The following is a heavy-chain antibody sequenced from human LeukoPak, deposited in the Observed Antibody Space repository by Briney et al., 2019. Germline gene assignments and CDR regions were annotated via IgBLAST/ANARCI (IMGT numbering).Heavy chain of an antibody. J-gene: IGHJ4*02. CDR3: ARGGSGYSYGHKIDY. D-gene: IGHD5-18*01. Sequence: SETLSLTCTVSGGSINSRSYYWSWIRQPPGKGLEWIGYIYYSGSTNYNPSLKSRVTISVDTSKNQFSLKLSSVTAADTAVYYCARGGSGYSYGHKIDYWGQGTLVTVSS. V-gene: IGHV4-61*01. CDR1: GGSINSRSYY. CDR2: IYYSGST.